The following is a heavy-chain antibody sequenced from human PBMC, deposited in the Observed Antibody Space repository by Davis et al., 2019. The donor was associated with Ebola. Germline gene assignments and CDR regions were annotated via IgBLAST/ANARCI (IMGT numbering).Heavy chain of an antibody. CDR3: ARVTRGYSYGYGYYYYGMDV. J-gene: IGHJ6*02. D-gene: IGHD5-18*01. CDR1: GGSFSGYY. Sequence: MPSETLSLTCAAYGGSFSGYYWSWIRQPPGKGLEWIGEINHSGSTNYNPSLKSRVTISVDTSKNQFSLKLSSVTAADTAVFYCARVTRGYSYGYGYYYYGMDVWGQGTTVTVSS. CDR2: INHSGST. V-gene: IGHV4-34*01.